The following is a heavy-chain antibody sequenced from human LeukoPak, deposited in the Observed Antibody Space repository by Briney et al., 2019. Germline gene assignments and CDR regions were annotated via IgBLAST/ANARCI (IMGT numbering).Heavy chain of an antibody. CDR2: IYTSGST. Sequence: PSETLSLTCTVSGGSISSYYWSWIRQPAGKGLEWIGRIYTSGSTNYNPSLKSRVTMSVDTSKNQFSLKLSSVTAADTAVYYCAGGLIRRDIVVVPAAIRYYYYYMDVWGKGTTVTVSS. D-gene: IGHD2-2*01. V-gene: IGHV4-4*07. CDR1: GGSISSYY. J-gene: IGHJ6*03. CDR3: AGGLIRRDIVVVPAAIRYYYYYMDV.